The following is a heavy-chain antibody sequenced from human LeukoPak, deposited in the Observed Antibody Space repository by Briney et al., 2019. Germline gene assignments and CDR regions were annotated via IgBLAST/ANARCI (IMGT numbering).Heavy chain of an antibody. CDR2: IHTSGST. CDR3: AAGYSSSWYSGNFDY. Sequence: SETLSLTCTVSGGSISSYYWNWIRQPAGKGLEWIGRIHTSGSTNYNPSLKSRVTMSVDTSKNQFSLKLSSVTAADTAVYYCAAGYSSSWYSGNFDYWGQGTLVTVSS. J-gene: IGHJ4*02. V-gene: IGHV4-4*07. D-gene: IGHD6-13*01. CDR1: GGSISSYY.